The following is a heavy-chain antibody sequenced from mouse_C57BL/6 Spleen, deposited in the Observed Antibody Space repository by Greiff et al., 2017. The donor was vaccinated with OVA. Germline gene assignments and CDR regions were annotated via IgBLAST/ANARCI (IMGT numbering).Heavy chain of an antibody. CDR3: AKGDYDGWFAY. CDR2: INPGSGGT. Sequence: QVQLKQSGAELVRPGTSVKVSCKASGYAFTNYLIEWVKQRPGQGLEWIGVINPGSGGTKYNEKFKGKATLTADNSSSTSYMHLSSLTSENSAVYFCAKGDYDGWFAYWGQGTLVTVSA. J-gene: IGHJ3*01. V-gene: IGHV1-54*01. D-gene: IGHD2-4*01. CDR1: GYAFTNYL.